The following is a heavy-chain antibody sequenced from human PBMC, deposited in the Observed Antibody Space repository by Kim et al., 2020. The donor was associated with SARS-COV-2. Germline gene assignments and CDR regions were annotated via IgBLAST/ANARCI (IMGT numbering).Heavy chain of an antibody. Sequence: GGSLRLSCAASGFTFSSYAMSWVRQAPGKGLEWVSAISGSGGSTYYADSVKGRFTISRDNSKNTLYLQMNSLRAEDTAVYYCAKGDGYCSSTSCYFGFDYWGQGTLVTVSS. CDR2: ISGSGGST. CDR1: GFTFSSYA. V-gene: IGHV3-23*01. D-gene: IGHD2-2*03. J-gene: IGHJ4*02. CDR3: AKGDGYCSSTSCYFGFDY.